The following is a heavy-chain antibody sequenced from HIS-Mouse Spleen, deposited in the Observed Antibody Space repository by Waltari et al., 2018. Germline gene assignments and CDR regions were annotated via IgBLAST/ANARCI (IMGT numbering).Heavy chain of an antibody. CDR1: GGSISSSSYY. CDR2: IYYSGGT. V-gene: IGHV4-39*07. J-gene: IGHJ2*01. Sequence: QLQLQESGPGLVKPSETLSLTCTVPGGSISSSSYYWGWIRQPPGKGLEWIGSIYYSGGTYYNPSLKSRVTISVDTCKNQFSRKLGSVTAADTAVYYCAREIPYSSSWYDWYFDLWGRGTLVTVSS. CDR3: AREIPYSSSWYDWYFDL. D-gene: IGHD6-13*01.